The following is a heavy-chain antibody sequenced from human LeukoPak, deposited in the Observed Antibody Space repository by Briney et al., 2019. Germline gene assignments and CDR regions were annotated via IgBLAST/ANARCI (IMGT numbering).Heavy chain of an antibody. CDR2: TRDKARGYTT. CDR1: GFTFSDYY. V-gene: IGHV3-72*01. D-gene: IGHD3-22*01. Sequence: PGGSLRLSCAASGFTFSDYYMSWIRQAPGKGLEWVGRTRDKARGYTTEYAASVKGRFTISRDDSKTLVYLQMNSLRTEDTAVYFCARDGAEGDNSASDMWGQGTVVTVSS. CDR3: ARDGAEGDNSASDM. J-gene: IGHJ3*02.